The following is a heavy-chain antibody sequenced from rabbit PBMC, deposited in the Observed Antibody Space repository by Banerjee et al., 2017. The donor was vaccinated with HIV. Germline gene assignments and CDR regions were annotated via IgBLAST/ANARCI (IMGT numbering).Heavy chain of an antibody. V-gene: IGHV1S40*01. CDR2: IVTSTGTT. CDR1: GFSFSSSSY. CDR3: VRYAGYAGYGYAGGISL. D-gene: IGHD6-1*01. J-gene: IGHJ3*01. Sequence: QSLEESGGDLVKPGASLTLTCTASGFSFSSSSYIYWVRQAPGKGLEWIASIVTSTGTTWYASWAKGRFTISKTSSTTVTLQMSSLTAADTATYFCVRYAGYAGYGYAGGISLWGQGTLVTVS.